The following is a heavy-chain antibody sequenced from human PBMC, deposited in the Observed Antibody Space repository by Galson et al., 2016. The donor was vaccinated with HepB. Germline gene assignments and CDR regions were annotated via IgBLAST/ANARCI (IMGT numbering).Heavy chain of an antibody. Sequence: SLRLSCAASGFTFSTYAMSWVRQAPGKGLEWVSVINGGGTEYADSVKGRFTISGDTSKNTVYLQMNSLRADDTALYYCARASGYGTGWYGRNDHWGQGTLVIVSS. CDR2: INGGGT. CDR3: ARASGYGTGWYGRNDH. J-gene: IGHJ4*02. V-gene: IGHV3-23*01. D-gene: IGHD6-19*01. CDR1: GFTFSTYA.